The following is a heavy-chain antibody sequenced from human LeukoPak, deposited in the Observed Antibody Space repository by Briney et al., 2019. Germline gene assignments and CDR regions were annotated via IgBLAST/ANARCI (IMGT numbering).Heavy chain of an antibody. D-gene: IGHD4-11*01. Sequence: SETLSLTCTVSGGSICTYSWSWIRQPPGKGLEWIGYVYYSGSTNYNPSLKSRVTISVDTPKNQFSLKLSSVTAADTAVYYCARAHSNYSPGYYGMDVWGQGTTVTVSS. CDR3: ARAHSNYSPGYYGMDV. V-gene: IGHV4-59*01. CDR2: VYYSGST. CDR1: GGSICTYS. J-gene: IGHJ6*02.